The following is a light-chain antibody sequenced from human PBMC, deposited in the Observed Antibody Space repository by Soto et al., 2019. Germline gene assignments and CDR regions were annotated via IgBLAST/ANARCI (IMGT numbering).Light chain of an antibody. V-gene: IGKV3-20*01. CDR1: QRVNSNY. J-gene: IGKJ3*01. Sequence: VLTQSPGTLSLSPGERATLSCRASQRVNSNYFAWYQQKPGQAPRLLVFGASTRATGISDRFSGSGSGTDFILTISRVQPEDFAVYYCQQYTASSGIFTFGPGTKGDIK. CDR3: QQYTASSGIFT. CDR2: GAS.